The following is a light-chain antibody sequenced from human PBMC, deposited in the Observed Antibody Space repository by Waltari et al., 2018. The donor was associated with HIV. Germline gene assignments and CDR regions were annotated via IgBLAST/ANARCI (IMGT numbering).Light chain of an antibody. Sequence: DIQMTQSPSSLYASVGDRVPITCRASQSISSHLNWFQQKPGNPPKLLNYLACRLHSGVPSRSSGGRSGTDFTLTISSLQPDDFATYFCQQSSSTPRYTFGQGTKLEIK. CDR2: LAC. J-gene: IGKJ2*01. CDR1: QSISSH. CDR3: QQSSSTPRYT. V-gene: IGKV1-39*01.